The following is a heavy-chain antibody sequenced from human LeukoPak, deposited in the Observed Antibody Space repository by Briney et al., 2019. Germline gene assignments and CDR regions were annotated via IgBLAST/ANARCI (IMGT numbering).Heavy chain of an antibody. CDR2: ISSSGSTI. J-gene: IGHJ6*02. D-gene: IGHD2-15*01. CDR1: GFTFSSYE. V-gene: IGHV3-48*03. Sequence: PGRSLRLSRAASGFTFSSYEMNWVRQAPGKGLEWVSYISSSGSTIYYADSVKGRFTISRDNAKNSLYLQMNSLGAEDTAVYYCARPLGYCSGGSCYGDYYYGMDVWGQGTTVTVSS. CDR3: ARPLGYCSGGSCYGDYYYGMDV.